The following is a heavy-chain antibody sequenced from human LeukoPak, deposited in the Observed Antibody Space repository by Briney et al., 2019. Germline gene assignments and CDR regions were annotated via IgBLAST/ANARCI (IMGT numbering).Heavy chain of an antibody. J-gene: IGHJ5*02. Sequence: GASVKVSCKASGYTFTGYYIHWVRQAPGQGLEWMGWIDPNSGGRVCAQKFQGRVTMTRDTSISTVYMELSRLRSDDTAVYYCARDVPNDWLDHWGQGTLVTVSS. CDR3: ARDVPNDWLDH. CDR1: GYTFTGYY. CDR2: IDPNSGGR. V-gene: IGHV1-2*02.